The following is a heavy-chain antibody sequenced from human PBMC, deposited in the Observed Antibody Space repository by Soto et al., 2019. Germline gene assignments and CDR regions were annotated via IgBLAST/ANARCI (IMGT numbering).Heavy chain of an antibody. CDR3: ARYYDSSGYYYVAEYFQQ. CDR1: GFTFSSYW. CDR2: IKQDGSEK. V-gene: IGHV3-7*01. D-gene: IGHD3-22*01. Sequence: EVQLVESGGNLVQPGGSLRLSCAASGFTFSSYWMSWVRQAPGKGLEWVANIKQDGSEKYYVDSVKGRFTISRDNAKNSMYLQMNSLRAEDTAVYYCARYYDSSGYYYVAEYFQQWGQGTLVTVSS. J-gene: IGHJ1*01.